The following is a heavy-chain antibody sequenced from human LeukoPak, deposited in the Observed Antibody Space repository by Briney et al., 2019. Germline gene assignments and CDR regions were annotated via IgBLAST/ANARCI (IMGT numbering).Heavy chain of an antibody. CDR1: GFTFSNAW. J-gene: IGHJ4*02. CDR2: INWNDGST. CDR3: ARVPETTQLFDY. D-gene: IGHD1-14*01. Sequence: PGGSLRLSCAASGFTFSNAWMSWVRQAPGKGLEWVSGINWNDGSTDYADSVKGRFTISRDKAKNSLYLQMNSLGAEDTALYYCARVPETTQLFDYWGQGTLVTVSS. V-gene: IGHV3-20*04.